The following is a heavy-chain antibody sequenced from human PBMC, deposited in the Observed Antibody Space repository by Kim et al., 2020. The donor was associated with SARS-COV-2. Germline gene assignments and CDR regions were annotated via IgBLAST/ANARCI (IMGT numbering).Heavy chain of an antibody. CDR2: IKQDGSEK. J-gene: IGHJ4*02. D-gene: IGHD3-10*01. CDR1: GFTFSSYW. V-gene: IGHV3-7*01. Sequence: GGSLRLSCAASGFTFSSYWMSWVRQAPGKGLEWVANIKQDGSEKYYMDSVKGRFTISRDNAKNSLYLQMNSLRAEDTAVYYCARDLRITMVRGVISNFDYWGQGTLVTVSS. CDR3: ARDLRITMVRGVISNFDY.